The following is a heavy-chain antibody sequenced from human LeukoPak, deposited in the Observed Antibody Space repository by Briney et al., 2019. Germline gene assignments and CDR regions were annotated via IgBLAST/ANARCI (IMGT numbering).Heavy chain of an antibody. Sequence: GGSLRLSCAASGFTFSSYAMSWVRQAPGKGLEWVSAIIGSGGSTYYADSVKGRFTISRDNSKNTLYLQMNSLRAEDTAVYYCARDAGNSGYGCDLWGQGTLVTVSS. CDR1: GFTFSSYA. V-gene: IGHV3-23*01. CDR3: ARDAGNSGYGCDL. CDR2: IIGSGGST. J-gene: IGHJ5*02. D-gene: IGHD5-12*01.